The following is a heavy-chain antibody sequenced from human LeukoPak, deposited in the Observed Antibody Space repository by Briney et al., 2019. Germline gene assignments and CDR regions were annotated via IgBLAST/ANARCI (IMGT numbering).Heavy chain of an antibody. Sequence: ASVKVSCKASGYTFTSYGISWVRQAPGQGLEWLGCISAYNGHRNYAQKVQGRVTVTTDTSTSTAYMELRSLRSDDTAVYYYARDRGGFGWEMATIMAYWGQGTLVTVSS. J-gene: IGHJ4*02. D-gene: IGHD5-24*01. CDR2: ISAYNGHR. V-gene: IGHV1-18*01. CDR3: ARDRGGFGWEMATIMAY. CDR1: GYTFTSYG.